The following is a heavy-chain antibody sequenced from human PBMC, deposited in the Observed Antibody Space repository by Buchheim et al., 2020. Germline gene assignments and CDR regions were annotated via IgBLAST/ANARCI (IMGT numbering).Heavy chain of an antibody. Sequence: EVQLVESGGGLVQPGGSLRLSCAASGFTFSSYSMNWVRQAPGKGLEWVSYISSSSSTIYYADSVKGRFTISSDNAKNSLYRQMNSLRAEDTAVYYCARDEYCSSTSCSNDYYGMDVWGQGTT. V-gene: IGHV3-48*01. J-gene: IGHJ6*02. D-gene: IGHD2-2*01. CDR3: ARDEYCSSTSCSNDYYGMDV. CDR1: GFTFSSYS. CDR2: ISSSSSTI.